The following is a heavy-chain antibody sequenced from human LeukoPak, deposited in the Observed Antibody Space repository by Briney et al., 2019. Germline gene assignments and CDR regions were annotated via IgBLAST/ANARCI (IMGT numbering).Heavy chain of an antibody. J-gene: IGHJ6*03. CDR2: ILPMFGTP. Sequence: SVKVSCKASGGTFGSYGISWVRRAPGQGLEWMGGILPMFGTPNYAQMFQGRTTITTDESTSTAYMELSSLRSDDTAVYYCAREARTYYMDVWGKGTTVTVSS. CDR3: AREARTYYMDV. CDR1: GGTFGSYG. V-gene: IGHV1-69*05.